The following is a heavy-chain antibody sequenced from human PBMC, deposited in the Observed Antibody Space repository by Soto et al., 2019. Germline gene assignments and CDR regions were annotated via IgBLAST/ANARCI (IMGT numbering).Heavy chain of an antibody. CDR1: VYTFTSYY. CDR2: INPSGGST. D-gene: IGHD2-2*02. CDR3: ARAGAYCNSNSAYTRTLYYYYYGMDV. J-gene: IGHJ6*02. V-gene: IGHV1-46*01. Sequence: ASLKVSCKASVYTFTSYYMHWVRQSPCQGLEWMGIINPSGGSTSYAQKFQGRVTMTRDTFTSTVYMELSSPRSEDTAVYYCARAGAYCNSNSAYTRTLYYYYYGMDVWAQGTTVTVSS.